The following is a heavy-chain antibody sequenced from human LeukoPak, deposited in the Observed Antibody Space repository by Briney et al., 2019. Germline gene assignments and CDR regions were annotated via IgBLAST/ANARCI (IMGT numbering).Heavy chain of an antibody. Sequence: GGSLRLSCAASGFTFSAHGMHWVCQAPGKGLEWVSYITSSSDTIYYADSVKGRFTFSRDNAKNALFLQMNSLRVEDTAVYFCARDGDYNVDYLGQGTLVTVSS. J-gene: IGHJ4*02. D-gene: IGHD3-10*01. CDR3: ARDGDYNVDY. CDR2: ITSSSDTI. CDR1: GFTFSAHG. V-gene: IGHV3-48*04.